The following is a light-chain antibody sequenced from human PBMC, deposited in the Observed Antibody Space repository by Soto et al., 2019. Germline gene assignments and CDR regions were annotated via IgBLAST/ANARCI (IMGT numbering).Light chain of an antibody. CDR2: DAS. Sequence: LSPGERATLSCRASQSVSNNYLAWYQQKPGQAPRLVIYDASSRAAGIPDRFSGSGSGTEFTLTIGRLELEDFAAYYCQQYGSSSWTFGQGAKVDIK. CDR3: QQYGSSSWT. CDR1: QSVSNNY. J-gene: IGKJ1*01. V-gene: IGKV3-20*01.